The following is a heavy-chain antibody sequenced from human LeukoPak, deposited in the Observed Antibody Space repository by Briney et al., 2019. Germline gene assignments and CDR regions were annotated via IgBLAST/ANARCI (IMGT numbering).Heavy chain of an antibody. D-gene: IGHD1-26*01. V-gene: IGHV1-2*02. CDR1: GYTFNGYY. CDR2: INPNSGGT. Sequence: ASVKVSCKASGYTFNGYYMHWVRQAPGQGLEWMGWINPNSGGTNYAQKFQGRVTMTRDTSISTAYMELSRLRSDDTAVYYCARVRWELLEGGYYFDYWGQGTLVTVSS. J-gene: IGHJ4*02. CDR3: ARVRWELLEGGYYFDY.